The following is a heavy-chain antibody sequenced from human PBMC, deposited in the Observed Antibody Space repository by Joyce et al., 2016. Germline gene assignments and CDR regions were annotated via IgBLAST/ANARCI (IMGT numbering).Heavy chain of an antibody. CDR1: GESFSGYY. Sequence: QVQLQQWGAGLLKPSETLSLTCGVYGESFSGYYWNWIRQAPGKGLEWIGETDHSGNTTYNPSLKSRVTIIIDTSKNLFSLRLSSVTATDTAVYYCARGDVAETGAPLDYWGQGTLVTVSS. D-gene: IGHD7-27*01. V-gene: IGHV4-34*01. J-gene: IGHJ4*02. CDR2: TDHSGNT. CDR3: ARGDVAETGAPLDY.